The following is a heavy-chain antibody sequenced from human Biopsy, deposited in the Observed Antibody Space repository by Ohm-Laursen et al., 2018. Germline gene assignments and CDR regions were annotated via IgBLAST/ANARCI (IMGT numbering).Heavy chain of an antibody. CDR3: VSIFHTNNERRPFDM. CDR2: VYVGGSN. D-gene: IGHD2-21*01. V-gene: IGHV4-4*07. J-gene: IGHJ3*02. CDR1: GVSIRGYY. Sequence: SETLSLTCAVSGVSIRGYYWSWVRRPAGRGLEWIGHVYVGGSNNYNPSLRSRVSLSVDTSKNQFSLMLSGVTAADTAVYYCVSIFHTNNERRPFDMWGQGTMVAVSA.